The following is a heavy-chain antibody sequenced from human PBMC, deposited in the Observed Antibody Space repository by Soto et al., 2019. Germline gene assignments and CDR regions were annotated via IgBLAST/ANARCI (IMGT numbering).Heavy chain of an antibody. CDR3: TRDSGYLASGRYYFDY. V-gene: IGHV1-18*01. D-gene: IGHD3-10*01. J-gene: IGHJ4*02. CDR1: GYTFTSYG. Sequence: QGQLVQSEAEVKSPGASVKVSCKASGYTFTSYGISWLRQAPGQGLEWVGWISPYNGNTKYGQKYQGRVTMTTDTSTSTAYMELRSLRSDDTALYYCTRDSGYLASGRYYFDYWGQGSLVTVSS. CDR2: ISPYNGNT.